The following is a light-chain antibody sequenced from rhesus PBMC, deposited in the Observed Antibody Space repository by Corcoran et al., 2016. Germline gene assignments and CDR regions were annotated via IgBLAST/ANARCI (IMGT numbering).Light chain of an antibody. J-gene: IGKJ2*01. CDR3: QQSSNVYN. CDR2: EAS. Sequence: ETVVTQSPATLSLSPGERATLSCRASPSVGSYLAWYQQKPGQAPWLLIYEASSRATGIPDRFSGRGAETDCTLTISSLEPEDVGVYYCQQSSNVYNFGQGTKVEIK. V-gene: IGKV3-24*04. CDR1: PSVGSY.